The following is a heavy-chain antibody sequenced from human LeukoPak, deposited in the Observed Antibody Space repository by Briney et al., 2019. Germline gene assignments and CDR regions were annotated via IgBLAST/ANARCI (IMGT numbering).Heavy chain of an antibody. CDR1: GVTISTYG. CDR3: AKGLFSSGWYLGY. V-gene: IGHV3-30*02. D-gene: IGHD6-19*01. Sequence: GGSLRLSCAVSGVTISTYGMHWVRQAPGKGLEWVAFIRYDGSDEYCADSVKGRFTISRDSSKNTLYLQMNSLRAEDTAVYYCAKGLFSSGWYLGYWGLGTLVTVSS. J-gene: IGHJ4*02. CDR2: IRYDGSDE.